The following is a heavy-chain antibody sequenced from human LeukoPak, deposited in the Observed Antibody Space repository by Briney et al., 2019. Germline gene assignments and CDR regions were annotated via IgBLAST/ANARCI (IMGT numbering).Heavy chain of an antibody. CDR1: GGSISSSSYY. J-gene: IGHJ4*02. CDR2: IHHGGST. V-gene: IGHV4-39*07. D-gene: IGHD3-3*01. CDR3: VREGPVRFLEQIDY. Sequence: SETLSLTCTVSGGSISSSSYYWGWIRQPPGKGLEWIGNIHHGGSTSYNPSLKSRVTISLDMSKNQFSLKLNSVTAADTAVYYCVREGPVRFLEQIDYWGQGTLVTVSS.